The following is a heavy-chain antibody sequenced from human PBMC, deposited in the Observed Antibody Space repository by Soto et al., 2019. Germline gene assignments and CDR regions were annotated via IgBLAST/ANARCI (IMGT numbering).Heavy chain of an antibody. J-gene: IGHJ6*02. CDR3: TRHLLYSSGSRRYYGMDV. CDR2: IRSKANSYAT. Sequence: EVQLVESGGGLVQPGGSLKLSCAASGFTFSGSAMHWVRQASGKGLEWVGRIRSKANSYATAYAASVKGRFTISRDDSKNTAYLQMNSLKTEDTAVYYCTRHLLYSSGSRRYYGMDVWGQGTTVTVSS. CDR1: GFTFSGSA. V-gene: IGHV3-73*01. D-gene: IGHD6-19*01.